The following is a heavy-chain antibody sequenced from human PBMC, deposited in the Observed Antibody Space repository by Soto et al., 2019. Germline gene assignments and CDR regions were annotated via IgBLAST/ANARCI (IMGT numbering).Heavy chain of an antibody. CDR2: IIPIFGTA. Sequence: GAAVKVSCKACGGTFSSYAISWVRQAPGQGLEWMGGIIPIFGTANYAQKFQGRVTITADKSTSTAYMELSSLRSEDTAVYYCASEAVAGWGYFDYWGQGTLVTVSS. J-gene: IGHJ4*02. CDR3: ASEAVAGWGYFDY. CDR1: GGTFSSYA. D-gene: IGHD6-19*01. V-gene: IGHV1-69*06.